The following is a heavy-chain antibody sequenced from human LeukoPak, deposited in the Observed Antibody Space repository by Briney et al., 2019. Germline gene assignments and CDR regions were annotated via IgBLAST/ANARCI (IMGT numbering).Heavy chain of an antibody. J-gene: IGHJ4*02. CDR2: INPNSGDT. Sequence: ASVKVSCKASGYTFTAYYIHWVRQAPGQGLEWMGRINPNSGDTNYAQKFQGSVTLTRDTSINTAYMELSRLRSDDTAVYYCARGTPSGYLCVYWGQGTLVTVSS. CDR1: GYTFTAYY. D-gene: IGHD6-25*01. CDR3: ARGTPSGYLCVY. V-gene: IGHV1-2*06.